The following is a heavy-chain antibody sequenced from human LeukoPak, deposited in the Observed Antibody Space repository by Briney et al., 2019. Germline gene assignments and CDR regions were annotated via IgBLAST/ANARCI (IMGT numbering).Heavy chain of an antibody. D-gene: IGHD5-18*01. CDR2: IESDGRSI. CDR1: GFTFSSYW. CDR3: ARDLLGYSYDAYYFDF. Sequence: PGGSLRLSCAASGFTFSSYWMNWVRQAPGQGLVWVSRIESDGRSIGYADSVKGRFTISRDNAKNTLYLQMNSLRAEDTAVYYCARDLLGYSYDAYYFDFWGQGTLLTVSS. V-gene: IGHV3-74*01. J-gene: IGHJ4*02.